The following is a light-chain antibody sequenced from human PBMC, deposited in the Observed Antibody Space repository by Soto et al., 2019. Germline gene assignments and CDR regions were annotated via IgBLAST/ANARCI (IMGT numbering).Light chain of an antibody. Sequence: EIVLTQSPGTLSLSPGERATLSCRASQSVSSTYLAWYQHKPGQAPRLLIYGASSRATGIPDRFSGSGSGTDFTLTISSLEPEDFAVYYCQQRSNWLRGFTFGPGTKVDIK. CDR3: QQRSNWLRGFT. V-gene: IGKV3D-20*02. CDR2: GAS. J-gene: IGKJ3*01. CDR1: QSVSSTY.